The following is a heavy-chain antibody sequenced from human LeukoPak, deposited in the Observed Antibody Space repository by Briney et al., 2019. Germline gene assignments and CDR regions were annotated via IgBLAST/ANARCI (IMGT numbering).Heavy chain of an antibody. J-gene: IGHJ4*02. CDR1: GGSISSYY. CDR3: ARSHIRGGLFDY. V-gene: IGHV4-4*07. D-gene: IGHD3-10*01. Sequence: SETLSLTCSVSGGSISSYYWSWIRQPAGKGLEWIGRIYTSGSTNYNPSLKSRVTMSVDTSKNQFSLKLSSVTAADTAVYYCARSHIRGGLFDYWGQGTLVTVSS. CDR2: IYTSGST.